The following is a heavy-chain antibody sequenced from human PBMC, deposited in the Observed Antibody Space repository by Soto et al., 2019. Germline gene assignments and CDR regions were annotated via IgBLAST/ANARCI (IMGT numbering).Heavy chain of an antibody. CDR2: IYYSGST. D-gene: IGHD2-21*01. J-gene: IGHJ4*02. V-gene: IGHV4-59*01. CDR1: GGSISSYY. CDR3: ARGGEHIVVVSRFDY. Sequence: QVQLQESGPGLVKPSETLSLTYTVSGGSISSYYWSWIRQPPGKGLEWIGYIYYSGSTNYNPSLKSRVTISVDTSQNQFSLKLSSVTAADTAVYYCARGGEHIVVVSRFDYWGQGTLVTVSS.